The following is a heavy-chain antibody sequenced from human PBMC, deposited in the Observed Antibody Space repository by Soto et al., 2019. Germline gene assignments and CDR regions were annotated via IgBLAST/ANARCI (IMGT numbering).Heavy chain of an antibody. CDR2: INPSGGST. V-gene: IGHV1-46*01. CDR3: ARDRGHSSSWDYFDY. Sequence: QVQLVQSGAEMRKPGASVKVSCKASGYTFTSYYMHWVRQAPGQGLEWLGIINPSGGSTSYAQKFRGRVTRTRDTSTSTVYMELSSLRSEDTAVYYCARDRGHSSSWDYFDYWGLGTLVTVSS. J-gene: IGHJ4*02. CDR1: GYTFTSYY. D-gene: IGHD6-13*01.